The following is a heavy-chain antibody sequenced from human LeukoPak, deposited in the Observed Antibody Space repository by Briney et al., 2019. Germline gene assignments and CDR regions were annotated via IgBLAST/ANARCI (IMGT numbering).Heavy chain of an antibody. CDR3: PREDCSSVSCPFFKY. V-gene: IGHV1-2*02. Sequence: ASVKVSCKASGYTFTGCSIHWVRQAPGQGLEWMGWIKPHSGATNYAQEFQGRDTMTGDTSITTAYMELSSLTSDHSAEYYCPREDCSSVSCPFFKYWGQGTVVTVSS. J-gene: IGHJ4*02. CDR1: GYTFTGCS. D-gene: IGHD2-2*01. CDR2: IKPHSGAT.